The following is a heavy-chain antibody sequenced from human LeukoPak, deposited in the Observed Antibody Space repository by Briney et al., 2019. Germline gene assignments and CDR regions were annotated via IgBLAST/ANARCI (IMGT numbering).Heavy chain of an antibody. Sequence: SETLSLTCTIYGASFSVSYWTWIRQPPGKALEWIGEINYGGSTTYNPSFGSRATISLDTSRKQFSLRLTSLTAADTSLYFCVRSQLWPTGPFDSWGLGTLV. D-gene: IGHD3-10*01. V-gene: IGHV4-34*01. CDR3: VRSQLWPTGPFDS. CDR1: GASFSVSY. CDR2: INYGGST. J-gene: IGHJ3*02.